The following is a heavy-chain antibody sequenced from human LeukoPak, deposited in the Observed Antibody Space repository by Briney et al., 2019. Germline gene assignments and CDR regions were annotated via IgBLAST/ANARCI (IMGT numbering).Heavy chain of an antibody. V-gene: IGHV3-23*01. CDR2: TSGSGDRT. CDR1: GFTFTSYA. D-gene: IGHD2-21*02. J-gene: IGHJ4*02. Sequence: QPGGSLRLSCVVSGFTFTSYAMSWVRQAPGKGLEWVSVTSGSGDRTYYADSVKGRFTISRDNSKNTLYLQMNSLRDEDTAVYYCARTFCGGDCQSWDKWGQGTLVTVSS. CDR3: ARTFCGGDCQSWDK.